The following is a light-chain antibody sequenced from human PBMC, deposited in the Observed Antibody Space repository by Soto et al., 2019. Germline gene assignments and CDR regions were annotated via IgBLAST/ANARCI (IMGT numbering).Light chain of an antibody. J-gene: IGLJ3*02. V-gene: IGLV1-44*01. CDR2: ANV. CDR3: AAWDDSLSGWV. Sequence: QSVLTQPPSASGTPGQSVTISCSGGSSNIGNNPVHWYQQLPGTAPKLLIYANVQRPSGVPDRVSGSRSGTSASLAISGRQSEDEADYYCAAWDDSLSGWVFGGGTKVTVL. CDR1: SSNIGNNP.